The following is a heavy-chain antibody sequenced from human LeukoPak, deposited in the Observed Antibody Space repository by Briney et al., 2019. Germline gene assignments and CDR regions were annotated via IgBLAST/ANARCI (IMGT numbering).Heavy chain of an antibody. CDR2: IKQDGSEK. D-gene: IGHD1-26*01. CDR3: ARDLPGWDYYFDY. V-gene: IGHV3-7*01. J-gene: IGHJ4*02. CDR1: GFTFSSYW. Sequence: PGGSLRLSCAASGFTFSSYWMSWVRQAPGKGLEWVANIKQDGSEKYYVDSVKGRFTISRDNAKKSLYLQMNSLRAEDTAVYYCARDLPGWDYYFDYWGQGTLVTVSS.